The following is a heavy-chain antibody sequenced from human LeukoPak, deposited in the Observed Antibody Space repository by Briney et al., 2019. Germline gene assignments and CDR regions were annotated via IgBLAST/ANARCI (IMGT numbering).Heavy chain of an antibody. CDR1: GFTVSSNY. V-gene: IGHV3-66*01. J-gene: IGHJ4*02. CDR2: IYSGGST. Sequence: GGSLRLSCAASGFTVSSNYMSWVRQAPGEGLEWVSVIYSGGSTYYADSVKGRFTISRDNSKNTLYLQMNSLRAEDTAVYYCARGLWFGELSYWGQGTLVTVSS. D-gene: IGHD3-10*01. CDR3: ARGLWFGELSY.